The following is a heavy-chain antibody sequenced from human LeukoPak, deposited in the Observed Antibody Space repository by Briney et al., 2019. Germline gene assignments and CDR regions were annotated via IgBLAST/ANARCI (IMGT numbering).Heavy chain of an antibody. CDR1: GFTFSRYW. J-gene: IGHJ3*02. CDR3: ARRDSSGYYYVVAFDI. V-gene: IGHV3-7*01. Sequence: GGSLRPSCAASGFTFSRYWMSWVRQAPGKGLEWVANIKQDGSEKYYVDSVKGRFTISRDNAKNSLYLQMNSLRAEDTAVYYCARRDSSGYYYVVAFDIWGQGTMVTVSS. CDR2: IKQDGSEK. D-gene: IGHD3-22*01.